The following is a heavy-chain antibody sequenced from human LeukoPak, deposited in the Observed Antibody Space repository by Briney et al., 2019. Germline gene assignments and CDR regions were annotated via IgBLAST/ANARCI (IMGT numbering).Heavy chain of an antibody. Sequence: KPSETPSLTCTVSGGSISSYYWSWIRQPPGKGLEWIGYIYYSGSTNYNPSLKSRVTISVDTSKNQFSLKLSSVTAADTAVYYCAREVDTASHWFDPWGQGTLVTVSS. D-gene: IGHD5-18*01. CDR2: IYYSGST. CDR3: AREVDTASHWFDP. CDR1: GGSISSYY. J-gene: IGHJ5*02. V-gene: IGHV4-59*01.